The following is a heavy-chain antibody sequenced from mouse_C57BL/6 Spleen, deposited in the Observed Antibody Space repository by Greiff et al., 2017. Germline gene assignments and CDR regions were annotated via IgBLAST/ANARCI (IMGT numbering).Heavy chain of an antibody. CDR2: FYPGSGSI. CDR3: AIHEYYCVSSYWYFDV. CDR1: GYTFTEYT. Sequence: QVQLQQSGAELVKPGASVKLSCKASGYTFTEYTIHWVKQRSGQGLEWIGWFYPGSGSIKYNEKFKDKATLTADKSSSTVYMELSRLTSEDSAVYFWAIHEYYCVSSYWYFDVWGTGTTVTVAS. D-gene: IGHD1-1*01. V-gene: IGHV1-62-2*01. J-gene: IGHJ1*03.